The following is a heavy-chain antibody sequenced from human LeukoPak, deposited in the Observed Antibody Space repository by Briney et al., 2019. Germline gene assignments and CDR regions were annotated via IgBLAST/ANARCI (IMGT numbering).Heavy chain of an antibody. Sequence: PGGSLRLSCAASGFTFSSYAMHWVRQAPGKRLEYVSAISSNGGSTYYANSVKGRFTISRDNSKNTLYLQMGSLRAEDMAVYYCARGGYSYGYADYWGQGTLVTVSS. J-gene: IGHJ4*02. V-gene: IGHV3-64*01. D-gene: IGHD5-18*01. CDR3: ARGGYSYGYADY. CDR1: GFTFSSYA. CDR2: ISSNGGST.